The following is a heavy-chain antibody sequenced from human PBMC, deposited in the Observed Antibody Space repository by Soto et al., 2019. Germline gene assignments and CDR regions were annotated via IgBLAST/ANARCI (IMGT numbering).Heavy chain of an antibody. V-gene: IGHV4-4*02. Sequence: PSETLSLTCAVSGGSISSSNWWSWVRQPPGKGLEWIGEIYHSGSTNYNPSLKSRVTISVDKSKNQFSLKLSSVTAADTAVYYCPRSSSNGIFGVAVFDYWGQGTLVTVSS. CDR3: PRSSSNGIFGVAVFDY. D-gene: IGHD3-3*01. CDR1: GGSISSSNW. J-gene: IGHJ4*02. CDR2: IYHSGST.